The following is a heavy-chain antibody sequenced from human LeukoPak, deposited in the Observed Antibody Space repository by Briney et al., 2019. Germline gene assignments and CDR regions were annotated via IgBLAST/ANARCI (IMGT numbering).Heavy chain of an antibody. D-gene: IGHD3-3*01. J-gene: IGHJ6*03. CDR2: IFYSGST. CDR1: GGSISTSNYY. Sequence: SETLSLTCTVSGGSISTSNYYWGWIRQPPGKGLEWIGNIFYSGSTYYSPSLRSRVTISLDTSRNQFSLKLSSVTAADTAVYYCARANRGGDFKGPLNYYYYYMDVWGKGTTVTVSS. V-gene: IGHV4-39*07. CDR3: ARANRGGDFKGPLNYYYYYMDV.